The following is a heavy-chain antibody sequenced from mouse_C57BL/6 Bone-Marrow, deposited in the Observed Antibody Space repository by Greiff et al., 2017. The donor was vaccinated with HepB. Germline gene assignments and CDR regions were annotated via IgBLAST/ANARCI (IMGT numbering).Heavy chain of an antibody. J-gene: IGHJ1*03. CDR1: GYAFSSYW. V-gene: IGHV1-80*01. Sequence: QVQLKESGAELVKPGASVKISCKASGYAFSSYWMNWVKQRPGKGLEWIGQIYPGDGDTNYNGKFKGKATLTADKSSSTAYMQLSSLTSEDSAVYFCAREGIYYVYDGGYFDVWGTGTTVTVSS. CDR2: IYPGDGDT. CDR3: AREGIYYVYDGGYFDV. D-gene: IGHD2-2*01.